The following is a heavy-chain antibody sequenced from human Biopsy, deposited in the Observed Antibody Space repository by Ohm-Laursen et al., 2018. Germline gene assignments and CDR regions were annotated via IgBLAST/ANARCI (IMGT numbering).Heavy chain of an antibody. CDR3: ARGYSRRVSIFEASIYWFDT. Sequence: VASVKVSCKASGYSFSTYDVNWVRQARGQGLEWTGWMIPSSGKTGYAQRFQGRVTLTMNTSISTAYMELSGLRSEDTAVYFCARGYSRRVSIFEASIYWFDTWGQGTLVTVSS. V-gene: IGHV1-8*01. CDR1: GYSFSTYD. D-gene: IGHD6-6*01. J-gene: IGHJ5*02. CDR2: MIPSSGKT.